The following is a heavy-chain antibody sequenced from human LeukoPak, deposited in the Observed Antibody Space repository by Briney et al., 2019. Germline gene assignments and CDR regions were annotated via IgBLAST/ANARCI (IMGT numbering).Heavy chain of an antibody. V-gene: IGHV3-23*01. CDR2: ISGSGDNT. D-gene: IGHD3-22*01. Sequence: GGSLRLSCAASGFTFSSYAMSWVRQAPGKGLEWVSGISGSGDNTYYADSVKGRFTISRDNSKKTLYVQVNSLGTEDTAAYYCAKGSYYDSSGSFYFDYWGQGTLVTVSS. CDR1: GFTFSSYA. CDR3: AKGSYYDSSGSFYFDY. J-gene: IGHJ4*02.